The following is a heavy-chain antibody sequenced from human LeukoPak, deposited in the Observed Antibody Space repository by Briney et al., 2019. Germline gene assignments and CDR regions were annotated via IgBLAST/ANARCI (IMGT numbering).Heavy chain of an antibody. CDR3: ARGGYSYGYDDDFDY. J-gene: IGHJ4*02. CDR1: GGSISSYY. V-gene: IGHV4-59*01. Sequence: SETLSLTCTVSGGSISSYYWSWIREPPGKGLEWIGYIYNSGSTNYNPSLKSRVTISVDTSKNKFSLKLSSVTAADTAVYYCARGGYSYGYDDDFDYWGQGTLVTVSS. CDR2: IYNSGST. D-gene: IGHD5-18*01.